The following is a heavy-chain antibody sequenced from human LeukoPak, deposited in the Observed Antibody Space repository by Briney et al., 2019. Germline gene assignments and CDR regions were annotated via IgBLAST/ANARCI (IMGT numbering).Heavy chain of an antibody. V-gene: IGHV3-23*01. D-gene: IGHD3-22*01. CDR3: ARGLTYYYDSSGLTHFDY. J-gene: IGHJ4*02. CDR2: ISGSGGST. CDR1: GFTFSSYA. Sequence: GGSLRLSCAASGFTFSSYAMSWVRQAPGKGLEWVSAISGSGGSTYYADSVKGRFTISRDNAKNSLYLQMNSLRAEDTAVYYCARGLTYYYDSSGLTHFDYWGQGTLVTVSS.